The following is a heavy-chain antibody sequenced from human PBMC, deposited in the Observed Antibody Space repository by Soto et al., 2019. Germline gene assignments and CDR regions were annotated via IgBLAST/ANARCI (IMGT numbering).Heavy chain of an antibody. V-gene: IGHV4-34*01. CDR2: INHSGST. J-gene: IGHJ4*02. CDR1: GGSFSGYY. Sequence: QVQLQQWGAGLLKPSETLSLTCAVYGGSFSGYYWSWIRQPPGKGLEWIGEINHSGSTNYNPSLKSRVTISVDTSKNQFSLKLSSVTAADTAGYYCARGWEWPVDYWGQGTLVTVSS. D-gene: IGHD3-3*01. CDR3: ARGWEWPVDY.